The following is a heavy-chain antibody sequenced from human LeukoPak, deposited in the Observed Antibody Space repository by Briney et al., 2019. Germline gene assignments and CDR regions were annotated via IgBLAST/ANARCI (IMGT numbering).Heavy chain of an antibody. CDR1: GYTFTSYG. Sequence: ASVKVSCKASGYTFTSYGIRWVRPAPGQGLEWMGWISAYNGNTNYAQKLQGRVTMTTDTSTSTAYMELRSLRSDDTAVYYCARSGIAVARGELFDYWGQGTLVTVSS. CDR2: ISAYNGNT. CDR3: ARSGIAVARGELFDY. D-gene: IGHD6-19*01. V-gene: IGHV1-18*01. J-gene: IGHJ4*02.